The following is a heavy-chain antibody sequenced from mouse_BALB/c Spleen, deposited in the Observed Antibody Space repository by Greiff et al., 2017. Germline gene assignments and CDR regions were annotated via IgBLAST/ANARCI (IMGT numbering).Heavy chain of an antibody. V-gene: IGHV3-2*02. CDR1: GYSITSDYA. CDR3: AKIYDGYFGYFDY. CDR2: ISYSGST. J-gene: IGHJ2*01. D-gene: IGHD2-3*01. Sequence: VQLQQSGPGLVKPSQSLSLTCTVTGYSITSDYAWNWIRQFPGNKLEWMGYISYSGSTSYNPSLKSRISITRDTSKNQFFLQLNSVTTEDTATYYCAKIYDGYFGYFDYWGQGTTLTVSS.